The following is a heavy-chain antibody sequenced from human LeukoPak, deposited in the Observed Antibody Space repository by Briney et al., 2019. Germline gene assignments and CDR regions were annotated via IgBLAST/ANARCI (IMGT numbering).Heavy chain of an antibody. D-gene: IGHD7-27*01. CDR3: ARGPHWDPHFDY. J-gene: IGHJ4*02. CDR2: INPNSGGT. V-gene: IGHV1-2*02. CDR1: GYTFSGYY. Sequence: ASVKVSCKASGYTFSGYYMHWVRQAPGQGLEWMGWINPNSGGTNYAQKFQGRVTMTRDTSISTAYMELSRLRSDDTAVYYCARGPHWDPHFDYWGQGTLVTVSS.